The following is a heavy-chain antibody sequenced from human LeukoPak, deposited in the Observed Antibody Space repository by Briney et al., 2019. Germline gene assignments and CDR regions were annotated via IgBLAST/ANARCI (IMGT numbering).Heavy chain of an antibody. V-gene: IGHV1-18*01. CDR3: ARENTIFGAVTPYYYYYMDV. J-gene: IGHJ6*03. D-gene: IGHD3-3*01. CDR1: GYTFTSYG. Sequence: ASVKVSCKASGYTFTSYGISWVRQAPGQGLEWMGWISAYNGNTNYAQKLQGRVTMTTDTSTSTAYMELRSLRSDDTAVYYCARENTIFGAVTPYYYYYMDVWGKGTTVTVSS. CDR2: ISAYNGNT.